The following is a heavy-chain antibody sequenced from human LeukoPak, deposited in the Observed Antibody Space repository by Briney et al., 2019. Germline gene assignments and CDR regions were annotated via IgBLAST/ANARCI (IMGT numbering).Heavy chain of an antibody. CDR2: ISTGGSAI. CDR3: ARDLSELLWFGGHGY. D-gene: IGHD3-10*01. CDR1: GFNFSDYY. Sequence: GGSLRLSCAASGFNFSDYYMSWIRQAPGKGLEWVSYISTGGSAIFYADSVKGRFIMSRDNAKNSLYLQMNSLRGEDTAIYYCARDLSELLWFGGHGYWGQGALVTVSS. J-gene: IGHJ4*02. V-gene: IGHV3-11*01.